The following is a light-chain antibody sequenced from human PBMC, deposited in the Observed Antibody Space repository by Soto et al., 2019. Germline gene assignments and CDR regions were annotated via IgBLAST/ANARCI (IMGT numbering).Light chain of an antibody. Sequence: QTVSVSGSPGQSITISCTGTSSDVGSYNLVSWYQQHPGKAPKLMIYEVSKRPSGVSNRFSGSKSGNTASLTISGLQAEDEADYYCCSYAGSSTSVFGGGTKLTVL. CDR1: SSDVGSYNL. V-gene: IGLV2-23*02. J-gene: IGLJ3*02. CDR2: EVS. CDR3: CSYAGSSTSV.